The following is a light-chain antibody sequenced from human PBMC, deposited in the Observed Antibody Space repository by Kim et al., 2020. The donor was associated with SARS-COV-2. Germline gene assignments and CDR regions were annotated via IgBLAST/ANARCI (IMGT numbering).Light chain of an antibody. CDR2: GAS. V-gene: IGKV1-39*01. CDR1: QNIYSW. CDR3: QQSHSTPLLT. Sequence: DIQMTQSPSTLSASVGDRVTITCRASQNIYSWLAWYQQKPGKAPKLLIYGASTLQSGVPSRFSGSGSGTDFILTISSLQPEDFATYYCQQSHSTPLLTFGGGTKVDIK. J-gene: IGKJ4*01.